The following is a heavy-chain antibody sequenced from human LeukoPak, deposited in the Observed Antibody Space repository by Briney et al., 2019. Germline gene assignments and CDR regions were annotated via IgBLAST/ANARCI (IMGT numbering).Heavy chain of an antibody. Sequence: GASVKVSCKASGGTFSSYAISWVRQAPGQGLEWMGGIIPIFGTANYAQKFQGRLTITADKSTSTAYMELSSLRSEDTAVYYCARHGPSTYYYGSGDRPPARLTDYFDYWGQGTLVTVSS. CDR1: GGTFSSYA. D-gene: IGHD3-10*01. CDR3: ARHGPSTYYYGSGDRPPARLTDYFDY. CDR2: IIPIFGTA. V-gene: IGHV1-69*06. J-gene: IGHJ4*02.